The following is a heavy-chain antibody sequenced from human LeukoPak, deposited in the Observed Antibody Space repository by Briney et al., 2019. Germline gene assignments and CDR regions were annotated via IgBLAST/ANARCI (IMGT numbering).Heavy chain of an antibody. CDR2: MNPNSGNT. V-gene: IGHV1-8*03. CDR3: AREISYCGGDCYPYFYYYMDV. CDR1: GYTFTSYD. D-gene: IGHD2-21*01. Sequence: ASVKVSCKASGYTFTSYDINWVRLATGQGLEWMGWMNPNSGNTGYAQKFQGRVTITRNTSISTAYMELSSLRSEDTAVYYCAREISYCGGDCYPYFYYYMDVWGKGTTVTVSS. J-gene: IGHJ6*03.